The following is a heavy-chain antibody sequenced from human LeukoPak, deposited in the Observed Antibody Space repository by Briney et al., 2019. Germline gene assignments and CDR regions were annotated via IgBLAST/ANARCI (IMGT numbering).Heavy chain of an antibody. CDR3: AREDYYYGSGSYYSDSWFDP. CDR1: GYTFTSYG. D-gene: IGHD3-10*01. V-gene: IGHV1-18*04. CDR2: INAYNGNT. Sequence: ASVKVSCKASGYTFTSYGISWVRQAPGQGLEWMGWINAYNGNTNYAQKLQGRVTMTTDTSTSTAYMELRSLRSDDTAVYYCAREDYYYGSGSYYSDSWFDPWGQGTLVTVSS. J-gene: IGHJ5*02.